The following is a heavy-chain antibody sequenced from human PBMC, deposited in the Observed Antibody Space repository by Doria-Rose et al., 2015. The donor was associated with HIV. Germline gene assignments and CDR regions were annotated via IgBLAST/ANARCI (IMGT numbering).Heavy chain of an antibody. J-gene: IGHJ6*03. CDR2: IYSSGST. D-gene: IGHD3-10*01. Sequence: WNWLRQPPGKGLEWIGYIYSSGSTHYNSSLKSRVTISIDTSKNQFSLKLSSVTAADTAVYYCARFRPSRGIYYSLDVWGKGTTVTVSS. CDR3: ARFRPSRGIYYSLDV. V-gene: IGHV4-4*09.